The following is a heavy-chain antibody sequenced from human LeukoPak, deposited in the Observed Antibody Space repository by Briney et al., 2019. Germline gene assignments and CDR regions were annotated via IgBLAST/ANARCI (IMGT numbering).Heavy chain of an antibody. V-gene: IGHV3-21*01. D-gene: IGHD3-3*01. CDR3: ARGPRITIFGVVRSNNWFDP. J-gene: IGHJ5*02. Sequence: GGSLRLSCAASGFTFSSYSMNWVRQAPGKGLEWVSSISSSSSYIYYADSVKGRFTISRDNAKNSLYLQMNSLRAEDTAVYYCARGPRITIFGVVRSNNWFDPWGQGTLVTVSS. CDR1: GFTFSSYS. CDR2: ISSSSSYI.